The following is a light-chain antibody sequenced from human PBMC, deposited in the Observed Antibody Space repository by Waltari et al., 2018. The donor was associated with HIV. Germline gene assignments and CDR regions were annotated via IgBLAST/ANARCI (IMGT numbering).Light chain of an antibody. V-gene: IGLV2-11*01. CDR2: EVN. Sequence: QSALTQPRSVSGSPGASVTLSCTGTSSHVGGYDFVSWYQQSPGKAPKLIIYEVNKRPSGVPDRFSGSKSGNTASLTISGLQPEDEAAYHCCSYTTMTTLLFGGGTKVTVL. J-gene: IGLJ3*02. CDR3: CSYTTMTTLL. CDR1: SSHVGGYDF.